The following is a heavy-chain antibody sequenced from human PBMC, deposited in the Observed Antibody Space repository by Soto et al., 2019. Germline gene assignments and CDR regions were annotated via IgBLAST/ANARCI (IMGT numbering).Heavy chain of an antibody. CDR3: VTIYPSTWYFQY. D-gene: IGHD3-16*02. Sequence: QLQLEESGPGLVKPSQTLSLTCTASGGAIYSDDSYWGWVRQAPGKGLVWFGYISYSGSTRYNSPLRSRLSISGDTPKNQCSLWVNSVTAADTAIYYCVTIYPSTWYFQYWGHGTRVTVSS. CDR1: GGAIYSDDSY. CDR2: ISYSGST. V-gene: IGHV4-30-4*08. J-gene: IGHJ4*01.